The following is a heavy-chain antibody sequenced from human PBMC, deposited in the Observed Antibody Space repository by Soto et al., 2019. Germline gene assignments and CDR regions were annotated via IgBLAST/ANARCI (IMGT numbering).Heavy chain of an antibody. CDR3: VRTSGGEYYDSRQYYHSY. V-gene: IGHV5-51*01. CDR2: IYPGDFDI. Sequence: GESLKISCKGSGYKFIDYWIGWVRQVPGKGLEWVGSIYPGDFDIKYRPSFQGQVTISADKSTTTAYLQWNSLQASDTAMYYCVRTSGGEYYDSRQYYHSYWGQGTRVTVSS. D-gene: IGHD3-22*01. J-gene: IGHJ4*02. CDR1: GYKFIDYW.